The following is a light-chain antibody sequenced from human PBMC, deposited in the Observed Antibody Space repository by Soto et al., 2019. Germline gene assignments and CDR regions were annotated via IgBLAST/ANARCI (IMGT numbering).Light chain of an antibody. CDR1: QSVSTN. J-gene: IGKJ1*01. CDR2: GAS. V-gene: IGKV3-15*01. CDR3: QEYNSYSGT. Sequence: EIKMTQSPATLSVSAGERATLSCRASQSVSTNLAWYQQKPGQAPRLLIYGASTRATGMPARFSGSGSGTDFALTISSLQSEDSATYYCQEYNSYSGTFGQGTKVEVK.